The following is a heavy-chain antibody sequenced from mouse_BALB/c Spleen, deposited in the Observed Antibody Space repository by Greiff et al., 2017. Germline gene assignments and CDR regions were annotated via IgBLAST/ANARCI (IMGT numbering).Heavy chain of an antibody. Sequence: QGQLQQPGAELVKPGTSVKLSCKASGYNFISYWINWVKLRPGQGLEWIGDIYPGNGTTNYNEKFKSKATLTVDTSSSTAYMQLSSLASEDSALYYFARRGGGITTVYYAMDYWGQGTSVTVSS. D-gene: IGHD1-1*01. V-gene: IGHV1-55*01. CDR3: ARRGGGITTVYYAMDY. CDR2: IYPGNGTT. CDR1: GYNFISYW. J-gene: IGHJ4*01.